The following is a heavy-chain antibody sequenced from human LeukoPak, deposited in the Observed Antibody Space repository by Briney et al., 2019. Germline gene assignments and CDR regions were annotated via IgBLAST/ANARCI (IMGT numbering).Heavy chain of an antibody. D-gene: IGHD3-22*01. V-gene: IGHV3-64*01. CDR2: ISSNGGST. Sequence: GGSLRLSCAASGFTFSSYAMPWVRQAPGKGLEYVSAISSNGGSTYYANPVKGRFTISRDNSKNTLYLQMGSPRAEDMAVYYCARNRGDYYDSSGYSDYWGQGTLVTVSP. CDR3: ARNRGDYYDSSGYSDY. CDR1: GFTFSSYA. J-gene: IGHJ4*02.